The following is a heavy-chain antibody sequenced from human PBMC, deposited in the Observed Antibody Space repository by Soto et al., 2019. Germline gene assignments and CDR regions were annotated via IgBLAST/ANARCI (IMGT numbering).Heavy chain of an antibody. CDR3: ARAVGYYYGMDV. CDR2: MNPNSGNT. V-gene: IGHV1-8*01. D-gene: IGHD6-19*01. Sequence: ASVKVSCKASGYTFTSYDINWVRQATGQGLEWMGWMNPNSGNTGYAQKFQGRVTMTTDTSTSTAYMELRSLRSDDTAVYYCARAVGYYYGMDVWGQGTTVTVSS. J-gene: IGHJ6*02. CDR1: GYTFTSYD.